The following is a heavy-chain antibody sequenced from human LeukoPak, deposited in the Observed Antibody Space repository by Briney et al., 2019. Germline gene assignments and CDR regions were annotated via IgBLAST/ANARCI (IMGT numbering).Heavy chain of an antibody. V-gene: IGHV1-69*04. CDR2: IIPILGIA. CDR3: AREGGDGYNFSDY. Sequence: SVKVSCKASGGTFSSYAISWVRQAPGQGLEWMGRIIPILGIANYAQKFQGRVTITADKSTSTAYMELSSLRSEDTAVYYCAREGGDGYNFSDYWGQGTLVTVSS. D-gene: IGHD5-24*01. J-gene: IGHJ4*02. CDR1: GGTFSSYA.